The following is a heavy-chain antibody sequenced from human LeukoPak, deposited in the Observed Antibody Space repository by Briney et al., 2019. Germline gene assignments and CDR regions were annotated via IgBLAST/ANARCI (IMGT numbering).Heavy chain of an antibody. CDR2: IIPILGIA. Sequence: GASVKVSCKASGGTFSIYAISWVRQAPGQGLEWMGRIIPILGIANYAQKFQGRVTITADKSTSTAYMELSSLRSEDTAVYYCARVEMATIYFDYWGQGTLVTVSS. J-gene: IGHJ4*02. V-gene: IGHV1-69*04. D-gene: IGHD5-24*01. CDR1: GGTFSIYA. CDR3: ARVEMATIYFDY.